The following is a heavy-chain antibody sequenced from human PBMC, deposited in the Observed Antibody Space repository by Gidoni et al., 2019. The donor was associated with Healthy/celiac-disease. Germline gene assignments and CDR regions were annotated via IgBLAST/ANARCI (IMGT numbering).Heavy chain of an antibody. CDR1: GFTFSRYG. D-gene: IGHD2-2*01. J-gene: IGHJ6*04. CDR3: AKADYCSSTSCYFFRVYYYGMDV. Sequence: QVQLVESGGGVVQPGRSLRRSCAASGFTFSRYGMHWVRQAPGKGLEWVAVISYDGSNKYYADSVKGRFTISRDNSKNTLYLQMNSLRAEDTAVYYCAKADYCSSTSCYFFRVYYYGMDVWGKGTTVTVSS. V-gene: IGHV3-30*18. CDR2: ISYDGSNK.